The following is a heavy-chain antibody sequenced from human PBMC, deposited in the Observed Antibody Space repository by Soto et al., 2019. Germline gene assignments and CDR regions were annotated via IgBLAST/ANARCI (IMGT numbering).Heavy chain of an antibody. CDR1: GDSFTNYA. V-gene: IGHV1-69*01. D-gene: IGHD2-8*01. J-gene: IGHJ5*02. CDR3: GRYCTNTKCRGGYYRDL. CDR2: IILALGTP. Sequence: QVLLVQSGAEMKQPGSSVSVSCRASGDSFTNYAFTWVRQAPGQGPEWLGGIILALGTPHYSQRCQGRLTIPADESSSTVYMELGSLRLDDTAVYYCGRYCTNTKCRGGYYRDLWVLGTLLTVSS.